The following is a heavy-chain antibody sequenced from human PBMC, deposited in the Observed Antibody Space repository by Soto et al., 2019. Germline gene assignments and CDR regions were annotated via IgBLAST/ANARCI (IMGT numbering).Heavy chain of an antibody. CDR3: ATELIAKYGMDV. CDR2: IYTDDNI. V-gene: IGHV3-53*01. J-gene: IGHJ6*02. D-gene: IGHD2-21*01. Sequence: ESGGGLVQPGGSLRLSCAASGFTVSVNYVTWVRQAPGKGLEWVSVIYTDDNIYYADSVTGRFTISRDNSKNTFYLQMNRLRVEDTAVYYCATELIAKYGMDVWGQGTTVTVSS. CDR1: GFTVSVNY.